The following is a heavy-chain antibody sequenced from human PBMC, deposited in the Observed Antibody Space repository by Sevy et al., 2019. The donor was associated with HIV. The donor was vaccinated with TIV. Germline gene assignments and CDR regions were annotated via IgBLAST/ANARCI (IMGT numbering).Heavy chain of an antibody. J-gene: IGHJ4*02. V-gene: IGHV3-23*01. Sequence: GGSLRLSCAASGFTFSSYAMTWVRQAPGKGLEWVSIISGSGGTTYYADSVKGRFTISRDNSKNTLYLQMNSLRAEDTAVYYCAKIYSGNNPFDFWGQGTLVTVSS. CDR1: GFTFSSYA. CDR2: ISGSGGTT. CDR3: AKIYSGNNPFDF. D-gene: IGHD5-12*01.